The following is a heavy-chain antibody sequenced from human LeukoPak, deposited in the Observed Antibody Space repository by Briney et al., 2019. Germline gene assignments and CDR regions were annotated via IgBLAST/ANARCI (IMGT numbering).Heavy chain of an antibody. V-gene: IGHV4-61*02. CDR3: AGADRATYDYYYYMDV. Sequence: PSETLSLTCTVSGGSISSSSYYWSWIRQPAGKGLEWIGRIYTSGSTNYNPSLKSRVTMSVDTSKNQFSLKLSSVTAADTAVYYCAGADRATYDYYYYMDVWGKGTTVTVSS. J-gene: IGHJ6*03. D-gene: IGHD2-2*01. CDR2: IYTSGST. CDR1: GGSISSSSYY.